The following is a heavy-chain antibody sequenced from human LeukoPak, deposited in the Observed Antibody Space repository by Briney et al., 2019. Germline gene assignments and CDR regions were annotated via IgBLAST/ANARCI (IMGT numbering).Heavy chain of an antibody. CDR3: AKSHNSGWPYYFDY. V-gene: IGHV5-51*01. D-gene: IGHD6-19*01. CDR1: GYSFTSYW. Sequence: GESLKISCEGSGYSFTSYWIGWVRPMPGKGLEWMGIIYPGDSDTRYSPSFQGQVTISADKSISTAYLQWSSLKASDTAMYYCAKSHNSGWPYYFDYWGQGTLLTVSS. CDR2: IYPGDSDT. J-gene: IGHJ4*02.